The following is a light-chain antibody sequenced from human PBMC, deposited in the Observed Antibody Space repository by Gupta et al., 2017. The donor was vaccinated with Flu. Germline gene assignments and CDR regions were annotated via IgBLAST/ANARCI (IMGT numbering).Light chain of an antibody. CDR1: SGSIASNY. J-gene: IGLJ2*01. Sequence: NFMLTQPHSVSESPGKTVTISCTRSSGSIASNYVQWYQQRPGSAPTTVIYEDNQRPSGVPDRFSGSIDSSSNSASLTISGLKTEDEADYYCQSYDSSIEVFGGGTKL. V-gene: IGLV6-57*03. CDR3: QSYDSSIEV. CDR2: EDN.